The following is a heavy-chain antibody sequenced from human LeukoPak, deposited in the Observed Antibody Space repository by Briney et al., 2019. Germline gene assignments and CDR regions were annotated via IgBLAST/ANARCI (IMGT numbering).Heavy chain of an antibody. V-gene: IGHV3-21*01. CDR3: ARDWCSGGSCYGRFDP. Sequence: GGSLRLSCAASGFTFSSYSMNWVRQAPGKGLEWVSSIGSSSSYIYYADSVKGRFTISRDNAKNSLYLQMNSLRAEDTAVYYCARDWCSGGSCYGRFDPWGQGTLVTVSS. J-gene: IGHJ5*02. D-gene: IGHD2-15*01. CDR2: IGSSSSYI. CDR1: GFTFSSYS.